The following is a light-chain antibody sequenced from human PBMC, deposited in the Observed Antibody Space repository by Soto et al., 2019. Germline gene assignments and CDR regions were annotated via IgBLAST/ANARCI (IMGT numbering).Light chain of an antibody. CDR1: QYIRSW. J-gene: IGKJ1*01. CDR2: KAS. V-gene: IGKV1-5*03. CDR3: QPYNIQRT. Sequence: DIQMTQSPSTLSASVGDRVTITCRASQYIRSWLAWYQQKPGKAPKLLIYKASTLDSGVPSRFSGSGSGTEVNVTISSRQPDDVLNCYCQPYNIQRTFGRGTKVDIK.